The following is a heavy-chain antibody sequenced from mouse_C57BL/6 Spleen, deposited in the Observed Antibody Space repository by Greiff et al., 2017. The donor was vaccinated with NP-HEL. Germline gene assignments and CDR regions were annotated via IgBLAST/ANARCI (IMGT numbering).Heavy chain of an antibody. CDR3: ASDTTVPPGD. CDR2: IDPSDSYT. Sequence: QVQLQQPGAELVRPGTSVKLSCKASGYTFTSYWMHWVKQRPGQGLEWIGVIDPSDSYTNYNQKFKGKATLTVDTSSSTAYMQLSSLTSEDSAVYYCASDTTVPPGDWGQGTTLTVSS. CDR1: GYTFTSYW. J-gene: IGHJ2*01. V-gene: IGHV1-59*01. D-gene: IGHD1-1*01.